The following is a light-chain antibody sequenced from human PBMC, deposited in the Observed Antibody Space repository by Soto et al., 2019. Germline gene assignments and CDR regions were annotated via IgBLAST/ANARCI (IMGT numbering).Light chain of an antibody. Sequence: QTVVTQEPSLTVSTGGTVTLTCASSTGAVTSGYYPNWFQQKPGQTPRALIDSTSNKHSWTPARFSGSLLGGKAALTLSGVQPEDEAEYYCLLYYGGAQLVFGGGTKLTVL. CDR1: TGAVTSGYY. CDR2: STS. J-gene: IGLJ2*01. V-gene: IGLV7-43*01. CDR3: LLYYGGAQLV.